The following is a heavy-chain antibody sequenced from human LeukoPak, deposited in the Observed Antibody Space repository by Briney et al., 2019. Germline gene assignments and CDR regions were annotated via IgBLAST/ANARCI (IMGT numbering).Heavy chain of an antibody. Sequence: GGSLRLSCAASGFNLNSYMLNWVRQAPGKGLEWVSSISSTGSYIYHADSVKGRFTISRDDSKNTLFLQMNSLRPEDTAVYYCAKDGHWTFDYWGQGTLVTVSS. CDR3: AKDGHWTFDY. V-gene: IGHV3-21*01. D-gene: IGHD1-1*01. CDR2: ISSTGSYI. J-gene: IGHJ4*02. CDR1: GFNLNSYM.